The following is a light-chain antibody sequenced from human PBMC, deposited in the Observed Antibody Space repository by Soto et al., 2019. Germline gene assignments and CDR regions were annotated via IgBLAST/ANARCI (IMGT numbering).Light chain of an antibody. Sequence: QSVLTQPRSVSGSPGQSVTISCTGSSSDVGRYSYVSWYQQHPGKAPKVLIYDVRERPSGVPDRFSGSKSGNTASLIISEVQPEDEADYYCCSYAGNYAWVFGGGTKLTVL. CDR1: SSDVGRYSY. J-gene: IGLJ3*02. CDR3: CSYAGNYAWV. V-gene: IGLV2-11*01. CDR2: DVR.